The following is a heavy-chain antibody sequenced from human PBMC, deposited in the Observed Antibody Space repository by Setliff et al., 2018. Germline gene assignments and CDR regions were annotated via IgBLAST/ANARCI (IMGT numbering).Heavy chain of an antibody. CDR1: GFTFSSYW. CDR3: ARAAGDYYDSSGFDI. J-gene: IGHJ3*02. CDR2: INSDGSNT. D-gene: IGHD3-22*01. Sequence: PGGSLRLSCAASGFTFSSYWMHWVRQAPGKGLVWVSRINSDGSNTAYADSVKGRFTISRDNAKNTLSLQMNSLRAEDTAVYYCARAAGDYYDSSGFDIWGQGTMVTVSS. V-gene: IGHV3-74*01.